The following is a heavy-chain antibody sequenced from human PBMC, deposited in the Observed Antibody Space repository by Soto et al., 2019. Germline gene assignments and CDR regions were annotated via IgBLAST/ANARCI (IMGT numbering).Heavy chain of an antibody. Sequence: QVQLVESGGGVVQPGRSLRLSCAASGFTFSSYGMHWVRQAPGKGLEWVAVISYDGSNKYYADSVKGRFTISRDNSKNTLYLQMNSLRAEDTAVYYCAKDPYGDYQGYYYYYYMDVWGKGTTVTVSS. CDR3: AKDPYGDYQGYYYYYYMDV. CDR1: GFTFSSYG. CDR2: ISYDGSNK. J-gene: IGHJ6*03. V-gene: IGHV3-30*18. D-gene: IGHD4-17*01.